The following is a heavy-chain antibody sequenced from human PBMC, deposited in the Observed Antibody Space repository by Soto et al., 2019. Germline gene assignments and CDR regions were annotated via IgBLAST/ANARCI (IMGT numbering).Heavy chain of an antibody. D-gene: IGHD3-16*01. CDR3: AGRRFTFGGEIFDY. V-gene: IGHV4-31*03. CDR1: GGSISSGGYY. CDR2: IYYSGST. Sequence: SETLSLTCTVSGGSISSGGYYWSWIRQHPGKGLEWIGYIYYSGSTYYNPSLKSRVTISVDTSKNQFSLKLSSVTAADTAVYYCAGRRFTFGGEIFDYWGQGTLVTVSS. J-gene: IGHJ4*02.